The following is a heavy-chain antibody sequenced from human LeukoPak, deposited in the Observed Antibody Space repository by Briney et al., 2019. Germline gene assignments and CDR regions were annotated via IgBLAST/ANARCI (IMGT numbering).Heavy chain of an antibody. D-gene: IGHD3-10*01. Sequence: GGSVRLSCAASGFTFDDYAMHWVRHAPGKGLEWVSGISWNSGSIGYADSVKSRFTISRDNAKNSLYLQMNSLRAEDTALYYCAKDSNYGSGSYSFDYWGQGTLVTVSS. CDR1: GFTFDDYA. CDR2: ISWNSGSI. J-gene: IGHJ4*02. CDR3: AKDSNYGSGSYSFDY. V-gene: IGHV3-9*01.